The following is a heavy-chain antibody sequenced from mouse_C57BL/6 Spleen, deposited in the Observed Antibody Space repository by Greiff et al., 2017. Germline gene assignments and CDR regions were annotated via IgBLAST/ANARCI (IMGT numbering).Heavy chain of an antibody. CDR1: GFTFSDYG. V-gene: IGHV5-17*01. CDR2: ISSGSSSI. Sequence: EVQRVESGGGLVKPGGSLKLSCAASGFTFSDYGMHWVRQAPEKGLEWVAYISSGSSSIYYADTVKGRFTISRDNAKNTLYLHMTSLRSEDTALYYCARKSSGYGFEDWGQGTTLTVAS. J-gene: IGHJ2*01. D-gene: IGHD3-1*01. CDR3: ARKSSGYGFED.